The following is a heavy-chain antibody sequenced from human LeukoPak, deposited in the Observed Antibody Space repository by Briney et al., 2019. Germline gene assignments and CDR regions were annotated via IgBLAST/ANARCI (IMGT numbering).Heavy chain of an antibody. CDR1: GFPFSRHG. J-gene: IGHJ1*01. Sequence: GGSLRLSCAASGFPFSRHGMHWVRQAPGKGLEWVAVISYDGGNQYYADSVKGRFTVSRDTSKTTVFLQMSNLRAEDTAFYYCAKDKGSSRRNANFHHWGQGTLVTVSS. V-gene: IGHV3-30*18. D-gene: IGHD6-13*01. CDR3: AKDKGSSRRNANFHH. CDR2: ISYDGGNQ.